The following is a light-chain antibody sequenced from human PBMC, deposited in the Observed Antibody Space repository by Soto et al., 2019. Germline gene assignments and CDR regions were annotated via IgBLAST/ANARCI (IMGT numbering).Light chain of an antibody. CDR3: SSRTTSNPYV. Sequence: QSALTQPASVSGSPGQSITISCTGPSSDIGAYNSVSWYQQHPGKAPKPMIYEVSNRPSGVSNRFSASKSGNTASLTISGLQAEDEADYYCSSRTTSNPYVFGTGTKVTVL. CDR2: EVS. V-gene: IGLV2-14*01. J-gene: IGLJ1*01. CDR1: SSDIGAYNS.